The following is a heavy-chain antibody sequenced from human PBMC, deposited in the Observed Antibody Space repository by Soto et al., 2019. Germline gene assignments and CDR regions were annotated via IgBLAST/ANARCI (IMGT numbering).Heavy chain of an antibody. J-gene: IGHJ6*03. CDR3: ASAPMADYYYYYMDV. V-gene: IGHV3-7*01. D-gene: IGHD2-2*01. CDR2: IKQDGSEK. CDR1: GFTFSSYW. Sequence: EVQLVESGGGLVQPGGSPRLSCAASGFTFSSYWMSWVRQAPGKGLEWVANIKQDGSEKYYVDSVKGRFTISRDNAKNSLYLQMNSLRAEDTAVYYCASAPMADYYYYYMDVWGKGTTVTVSS.